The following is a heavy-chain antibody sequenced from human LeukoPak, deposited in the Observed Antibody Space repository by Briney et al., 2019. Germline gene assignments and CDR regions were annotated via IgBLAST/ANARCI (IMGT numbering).Heavy chain of an antibody. J-gene: IGHJ6*02. CDR1: GGTFSSYA. V-gene: IGHV1-69*13. Sequence: SVKVSCKASGGTFSSYAISWVRQAPGQGLEWMGGIIPIFGTANYAQKFQGRVTITADESTSTAYMELSSLRSEDTAVYYCARCTIFGVVYYYYYGMDVWGQGTTVTVTS. D-gene: IGHD3-3*01. CDR3: ARCTIFGVVYYYYYGMDV. CDR2: IIPIFGTA.